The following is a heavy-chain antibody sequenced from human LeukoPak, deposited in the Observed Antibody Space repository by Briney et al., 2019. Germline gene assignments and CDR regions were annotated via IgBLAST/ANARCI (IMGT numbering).Heavy chain of an antibody. CDR3: ARVRMGDDFNPFDY. D-gene: IGHD3-16*01. CDR2: INSDGSET. Sequence: PGGSLSLSCAASGFTFSSFWIYWVRNAPGKGLVWVSRINSDGSETMYADSVKGRFTISRDNARNTLYLEMNTLRAEDTAVYYCARVRMGDDFNPFDYWGQGTLVTVSS. J-gene: IGHJ4*02. V-gene: IGHV3-74*03. CDR1: GFTFSSFW.